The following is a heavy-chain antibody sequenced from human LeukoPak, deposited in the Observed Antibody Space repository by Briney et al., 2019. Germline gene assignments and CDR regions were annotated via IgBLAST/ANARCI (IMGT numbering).Heavy chain of an antibody. V-gene: IGHV3-7*01. J-gene: IGHJ4*02. D-gene: IGHD1-26*01. CDR2: TQQDGSEK. Sequence: GGSLRLSCAASGFIFSRYGMTWVRQAPGKGLEWVANTQQDGSEKHYVDSVKGRITISRDNAKNSLYLQMNSLRAEDTAVYYCARDLGGAGDYWGQGTLVTVSS. CDR3: ARDLGGAGDY. CDR1: GFIFSRYG.